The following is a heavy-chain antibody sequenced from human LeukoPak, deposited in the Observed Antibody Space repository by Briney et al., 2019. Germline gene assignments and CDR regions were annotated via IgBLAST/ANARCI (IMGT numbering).Heavy chain of an antibody. V-gene: IGHV1-8*01. J-gene: IGHJ4*02. CDR2: MNPNSGNT. CDR3: ARGHRGKGYCRSTSCSYYFDY. CDR1: GYTFTSYD. D-gene: IGHD2-2*01. Sequence: ASVKVSCKASGYTFTSYDINWVRQATGQGLEWMGWMNPNSGNTGYAQKFQGRVTMTRNTSISTAYMELSSLRSEDTAVYYCARGHRGKGYCRSTSCSYYFDYWGQGTLVTVSS.